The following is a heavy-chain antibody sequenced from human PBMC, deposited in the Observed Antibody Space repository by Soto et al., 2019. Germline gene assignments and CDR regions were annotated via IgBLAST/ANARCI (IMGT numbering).Heavy chain of an antibody. CDR2: IIPIFGTA. D-gene: IGHD5-18*01. CDR1: GGTFSSYA. V-gene: IGHV1-69*01. CDR3: AREVQLWLGRVAYYFDY. Sequence: QVQLVQSGAEVKKPGSSVKVSCKASGGTFSSYAISWVRQAPEQGLEWMGGIIPIFGTANYAQKFQGRVTITADESTSTAYMELSSLRSEDTAVYYCAREVQLWLGRVAYYFDYWGQGTLVTVSS. J-gene: IGHJ4*02.